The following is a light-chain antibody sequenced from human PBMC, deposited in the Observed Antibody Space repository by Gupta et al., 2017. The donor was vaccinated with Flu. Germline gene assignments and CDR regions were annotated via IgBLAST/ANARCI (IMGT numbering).Light chain of an antibody. J-gene: IGLJ3*02. CDR3: YSCGGSSTLGV. CDR2: EDN. V-gene: IGLV2-23*01. CDR1: SSNVGYYDL. Sequence: QSALTQPASVSGSPGQSITISCTGTSSNVGYYDLVSWYQHYPGRAPKLIIYEDNKRPSGISSRFSGSKSDNTASLTISGLQAEDESDYYCYSCGGSSTLGVFGGGTKVTVL.